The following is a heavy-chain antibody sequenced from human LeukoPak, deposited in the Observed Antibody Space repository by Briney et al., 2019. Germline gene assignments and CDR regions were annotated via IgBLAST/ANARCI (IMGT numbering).Heavy chain of an antibody. CDR1: GGSISSGGYS. Sequence: SQTLSLTCAVSGGSISSGGYSWSWIRQPPGKGLEWIGYIYHSGSTYYNPPLKSRVTISVDRSKNQFSLKLSSVTAADTAVYYCARGGQLPLDYWGQGTLVTVSS. CDR2: IYHSGST. J-gene: IGHJ4*02. V-gene: IGHV4-30-2*01. CDR3: ARGGQLPLDY. D-gene: IGHD2-2*01.